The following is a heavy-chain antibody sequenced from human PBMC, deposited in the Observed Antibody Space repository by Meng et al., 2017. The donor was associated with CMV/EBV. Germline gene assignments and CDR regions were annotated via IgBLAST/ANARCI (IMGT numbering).Heavy chain of an antibody. D-gene: IGHD2-21*01. CDR1: GYTFTGYY. J-gene: IGHJ2*01. Sequence: ASVKVSCKASGYTFTGYYMSWVRQAPGQGLEWMGWINPNSGGTNSAQKFQGRVTMTRDTSISTAYMELSRLRSDDTAVYYCARVGDCDGDCYADSYWYFDLWGRGTLVTVSS. CDR2: INPNSGGT. CDR3: ARVGDCDGDCYADSYWYFDL. V-gene: IGHV1-2*02.